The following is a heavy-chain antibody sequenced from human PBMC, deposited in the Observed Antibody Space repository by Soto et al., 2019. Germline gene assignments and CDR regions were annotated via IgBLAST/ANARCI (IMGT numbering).Heavy chain of an antibody. CDR1: GGSISSYY. Sequence: QVQLQESGPGLVKPSETLSLTCTVSGGSISSYYWSWIRQSPGKGLEWIGSMYYSGSTNYNPSLKSRVTISIDTSTNQFSLKLSSVTAADTAVYYCARGTFGVVKDWGQGTLVTVSS. J-gene: IGHJ4*02. CDR3: ARGTFGVVKD. V-gene: IGHV4-59*01. D-gene: IGHD3-3*01. CDR2: MYYSGST.